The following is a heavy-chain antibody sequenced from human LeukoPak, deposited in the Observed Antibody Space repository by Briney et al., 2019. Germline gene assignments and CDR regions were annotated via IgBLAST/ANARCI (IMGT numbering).Heavy chain of an antibody. CDR3: AKGYYDSSGYFIGY. J-gene: IGHJ4*02. Sequence: GGSLRLSCAASGFTFSSYAMSWVRQAPGKGLEWVSAISGSGGSTYYADSVKGRFTISRDNSKNTLYLQMNSLRAEDTAVYYCAKGYYDSSGYFIGYWGQGTLVTVSP. V-gene: IGHV3-23*01. D-gene: IGHD3-22*01. CDR1: GFTFSSYA. CDR2: ISGSGGST.